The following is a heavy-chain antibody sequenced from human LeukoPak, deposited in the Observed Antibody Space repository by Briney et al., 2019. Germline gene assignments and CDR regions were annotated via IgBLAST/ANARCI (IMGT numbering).Heavy chain of an antibody. V-gene: IGHV3-23*01. CDR1: GFTFSSYA. CDR2: ISGSGGST. Sequence: GGSLRLSCAASGFTFSSYAMSWVRQAPGKGLEWVSAISGSGGSTYYADSVKGRFTISRDNSKNTLYLQMNSLRAEDTAVYYCAEDKAAGNSNYYYYGMDVWGQGTTVTVSS. D-gene: IGHD6-13*01. CDR3: AEDKAAGNSNYYYYGMDV. J-gene: IGHJ6*02.